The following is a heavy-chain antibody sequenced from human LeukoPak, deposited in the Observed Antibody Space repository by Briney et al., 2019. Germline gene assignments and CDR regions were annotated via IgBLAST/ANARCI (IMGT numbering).Heavy chain of an antibody. CDR2: ISGSGDST. CDR3: ARDPGLEYYDSSGYPDY. V-gene: IGHV3-23*01. D-gene: IGHD3-22*01. CDR1: GFTFSSYA. J-gene: IGHJ4*02. Sequence: PGGSLRLSCAASGFTFSSYAMNWVRQAPGKGLEWGSAISGSGDSTYYADSVKGRFTISRDNSKNALYLQMNSLRAEDTAVYYCARDPGLEYYDSSGYPDYWGQGTLVTVSS.